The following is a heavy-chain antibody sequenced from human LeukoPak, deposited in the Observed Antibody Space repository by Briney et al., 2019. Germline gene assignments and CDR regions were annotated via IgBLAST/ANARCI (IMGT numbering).Heavy chain of an antibody. CDR2: IYYTGTT. V-gene: IGHV4-59*02. Sequence: SETLSLTCTVSGSSVSYYYWNWIRQPPGKGLEWIGYIYYTGTTNYNPSLKSRLTISLDTSKNQFSLKLSSVTAADTAVYYCARGAYCGGDCYSSSVYDYWYFDLWGRGTLVTVSS. J-gene: IGHJ2*01. D-gene: IGHD2-21*02. CDR1: GSSVSYYY. CDR3: ARGAYCGGDCYSSSVYDYWYFDL.